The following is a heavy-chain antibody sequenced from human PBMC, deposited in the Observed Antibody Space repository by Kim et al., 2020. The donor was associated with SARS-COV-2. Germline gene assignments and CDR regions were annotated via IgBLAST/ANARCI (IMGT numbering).Heavy chain of an antibody. J-gene: IGHJ4*01. CDR2: INHSGST. CDR3: ARGYSFAVVAATRRAYYF. Sequence: SETLSLTCAVYGGSFSGYYWSWIRQPPGKGLEWIGEINHSGSTNYNPSLKSRVTISVDTSKNQFSLKLSSVTAADTAVYYCARGYSFAVVAATRRAYYF. D-gene: IGHD2-15*01. CDR1: GGSFSGYY. V-gene: IGHV4-34*01.